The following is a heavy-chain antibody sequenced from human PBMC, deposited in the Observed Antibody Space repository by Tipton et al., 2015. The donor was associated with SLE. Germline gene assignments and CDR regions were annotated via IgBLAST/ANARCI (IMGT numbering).Heavy chain of an antibody. CDR2: ISYSGDT. V-gene: IGHV4-39*06. D-gene: IGHD2-21*01. J-gene: IGHJ5*02. CDR1: GDSITNSNYN. CDR3: AINTSPNCGFDGRRNCFDP. Sequence: TLSLTCTVSGDSITNSNYNWGWIRQSPGKGLEWIGRISYSGDTNYNPSLMSRGSIPRDTPKNQFTLKLSSVTAAATDVYFCAINTSPNCGFDGRRNCFDPWGRGTLVTVSS.